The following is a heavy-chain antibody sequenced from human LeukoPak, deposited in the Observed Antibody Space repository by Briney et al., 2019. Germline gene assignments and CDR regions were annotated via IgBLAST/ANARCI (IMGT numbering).Heavy chain of an antibody. V-gene: IGHV3-66*01. J-gene: IGHJ4*02. CDR2: IYSGGST. CDR1: GFTVSSNY. Sequence: GGSLRLSCAASGFTVSSNYMSWVRQAPGKGLEWVSVIYSGGSTYYADSVKGRFTISRDNSKNTLYLQMNSLRAEDTAVYYCAKVKAGYTETFDYWGQGTLVTVSS. CDR3: AKVKAGYTETFDY. D-gene: IGHD2-2*02.